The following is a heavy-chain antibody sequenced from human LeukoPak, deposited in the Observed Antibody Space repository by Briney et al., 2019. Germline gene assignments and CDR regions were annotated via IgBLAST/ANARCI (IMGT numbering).Heavy chain of an antibody. CDR3: ARDLGVMVRAFDI. CDR1: GGSVSSSY. CDR2: IYTSGST. J-gene: IGHJ3*02. D-gene: IGHD5-18*01. Sequence: TSDTLSLTCTVSGGSVSSSYWSWIRQSAGKGLEDIGRIYTSGSTNYNPSLKSRVTISVDTSKNQISLKLSSVTAADTAVYYCARDLGVMVRAFDIWGQGTMVTVSS. V-gene: IGHV4-4*07.